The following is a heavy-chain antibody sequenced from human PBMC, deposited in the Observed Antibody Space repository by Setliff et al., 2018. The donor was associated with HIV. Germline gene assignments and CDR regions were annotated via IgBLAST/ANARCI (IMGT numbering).Heavy chain of an antibody. CDR1: GGTFSIFS. CDR3: ARDPTGGAARFDY. V-gene: IGHV1-69*13. J-gene: IGHJ4*02. D-gene: IGHD6-6*01. CDR2: IIPVFGPP. Sequence: SVKVSCKTSGGTFSIFSIAWVRQAPGQGLEWMGGIIPVFGPPHYAQRFQRRLTITADESTNTAYMELSSLKSEDTAVYYCARDPTGGAARFDYWGQGTLVTVSS.